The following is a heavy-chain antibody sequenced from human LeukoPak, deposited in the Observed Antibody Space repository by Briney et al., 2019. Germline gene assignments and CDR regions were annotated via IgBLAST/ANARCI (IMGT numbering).Heavy chain of an antibody. D-gene: IGHD4-17*01. Sequence: PGRSLRLSCAASGFTFSSYGMHWVRQAPGKGLEWVAVISYDGSNKYYADSVKGRFTISRDISKNTLYLQMNSLRAEDTAVYYCAKGRGDLRAYFDYWGQGTLVTVSS. CDR1: GFTFSSYG. CDR2: ISYDGSNK. V-gene: IGHV3-30*18. J-gene: IGHJ4*02. CDR3: AKGRGDLRAYFDY.